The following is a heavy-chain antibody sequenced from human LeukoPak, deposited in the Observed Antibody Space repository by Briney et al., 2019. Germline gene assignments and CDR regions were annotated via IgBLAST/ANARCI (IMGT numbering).Heavy chain of an antibody. J-gene: IGHJ4*02. CDR2: ISGTGDST. D-gene: IGHD2-21*01. V-gene: IGHV3-23*01. CDR1: GFTFRSYA. Sequence: PGGSPRLSCAASGFTFRSYAMSWVRQAPGKGLEWVSGISGTGDSTHYADSVKGRFTISRDNSKSTLHLQMNSLRADDTAVYYCAKHFASLWFNDYWGQGTLVTVSS. CDR3: AKHFASLWFNDY.